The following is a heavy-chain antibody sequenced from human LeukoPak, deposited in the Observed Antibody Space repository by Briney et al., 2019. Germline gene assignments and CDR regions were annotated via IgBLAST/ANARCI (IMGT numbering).Heavy chain of an antibody. CDR1: GGSISSYY. Sequence: SETLSLTCTVSGGSISSYYWSWIRQPPGKGLEWIGYIYYSGATNYNPSLKSRVTISVDTSKNQFSLKLSSVAAADTAVYYCARGVYIAAAQYGYWGQGTLVTVSS. CDR2: IYYSGAT. J-gene: IGHJ4*02. D-gene: IGHD6-13*01. CDR3: ARGVYIAAAQYGY. V-gene: IGHV4-59*01.